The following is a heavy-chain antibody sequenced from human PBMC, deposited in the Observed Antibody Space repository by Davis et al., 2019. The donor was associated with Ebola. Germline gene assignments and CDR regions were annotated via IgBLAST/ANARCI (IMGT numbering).Heavy chain of an antibody. J-gene: IGHJ4*02. CDR1: GFTFSNAW. Sequence: PGGSLRLSCAASGFTFSNAWMSWVRQAPGKGLEWVGRIKSKTDGGTTDYAAPVKGRFTISRDDSKNTLYLQMNSLKTEDTAVYYCTTDLRYFDWLPLDYWGQGTLVTVSS. V-gene: IGHV3-15*01. CDR3: TTDLRYFDWLPLDY. CDR2: IKSKTDGGTT. D-gene: IGHD3-9*01.